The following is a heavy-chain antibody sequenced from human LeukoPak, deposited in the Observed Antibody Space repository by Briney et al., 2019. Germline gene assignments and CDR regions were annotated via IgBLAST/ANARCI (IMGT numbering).Heavy chain of an antibody. V-gene: IGHV3-48*01. D-gene: IGHD6-13*01. Sequence: PGGSLRLSCAASGFSFSSYSMNWVRQAPGKGLEWVSYISRSSTTIHYADSVKGRVTISRDSARNSLYLQMNSLRAEDTATYYCARDLKGYSSSGGVDYWGQGTLVTVSS. CDR3: ARDLKGYSSSGGVDY. CDR2: ISRSSTTI. CDR1: GFSFSSYS. J-gene: IGHJ4*02.